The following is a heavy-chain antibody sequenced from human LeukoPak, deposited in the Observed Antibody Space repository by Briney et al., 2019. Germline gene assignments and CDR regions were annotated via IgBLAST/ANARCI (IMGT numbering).Heavy chain of an antibody. CDR2: IYYSGST. J-gene: IGHJ4*02. D-gene: IGHD3-10*02. Sequence: PSETLSLTCTVSGGSISSYYWSWIRQPPGKGLEWIGYIYYSGSTNYNPSLKSRVTISVDTSKNQFPLKLSSVTAADTAVYYCAGTMSYWGQGTLVTVSS. CDR1: GGSISSYY. CDR3: AGTMSY. V-gene: IGHV4-59*01.